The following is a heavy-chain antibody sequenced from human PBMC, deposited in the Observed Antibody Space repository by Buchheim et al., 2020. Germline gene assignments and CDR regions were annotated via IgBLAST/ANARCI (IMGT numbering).Heavy chain of an antibody. J-gene: IGHJ4*02. D-gene: IGHD2-21*02. CDR2: IGGNGRTT. CDR1: GFTFRNFG. CDR3: ARRCGEDCYSALEY. V-gene: IGHV3-23*01. Sequence: DVHLSESGGDLVSPGESLRLSCEASGFTFRNFGMTWVRQAPGKGLEWVSTIGGNGRTTSYADSVKGRFTISRDNSKNTVFLQLNSLRTEDTATYFCARRCGEDCYSALEYWGQGT.